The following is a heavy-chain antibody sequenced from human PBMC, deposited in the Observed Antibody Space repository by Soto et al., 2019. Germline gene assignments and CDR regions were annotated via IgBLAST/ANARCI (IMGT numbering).Heavy chain of an antibody. V-gene: IGHV4-59*01. D-gene: IGHD4-17*01. J-gene: IGHJ6*02. CDR2: IYYSGST. CDR3: ARDLNYGGNSNPTYYYYGMDV. CDR1: GGSISSYY. Sequence: SETLSLTCTVSGGSISSYYWSWILQPPWKGLEWIGYIYYSGSTNYNPSLKSRVTISVDTSKNQFSLKLSSVTAADTAVYYCARDLNYGGNSNPTYYYYGMDVWGQGTTVTVSS.